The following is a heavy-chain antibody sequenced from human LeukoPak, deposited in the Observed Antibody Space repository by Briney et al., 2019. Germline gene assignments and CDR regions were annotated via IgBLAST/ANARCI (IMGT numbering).Heavy chain of an antibody. J-gene: IGHJ3*02. Sequence: SETLSLTCTVSGGSISSSSYYWGWIRQPPGKGLKWIGSIYYSGSTYYNPSLKSRVTISVDTSKNQFSLKLSSVTAADTAVYYCAREQFLGYCTGGVCYKGGAFDIWGQGTMVTVSS. CDR2: IYYSGST. D-gene: IGHD2-8*02. CDR3: AREQFLGYCTGGVCYKGGAFDI. CDR1: GGSISSSSYY. V-gene: IGHV4-39*01.